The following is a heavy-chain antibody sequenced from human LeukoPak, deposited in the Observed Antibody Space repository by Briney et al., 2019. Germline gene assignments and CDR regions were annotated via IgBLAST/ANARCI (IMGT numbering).Heavy chain of an antibody. J-gene: IGHJ6*03. Sequence: SETLSLTCTVSGGSIISTTYYWGWIRQPPEKGLEWIGNIYYSGSTYQNPSLKSRVTISVDTSKNQFSLKLSSVTAADTAVYYCARHVIVPTTSTYYYFYMAVWGKGTTVTISS. CDR2: IYYSGST. D-gene: IGHD5-12*01. CDR3: ARHVIVPTTSTYYYFYMAV. V-gene: IGHV4-39*01. CDR1: GGSIISTTYY.